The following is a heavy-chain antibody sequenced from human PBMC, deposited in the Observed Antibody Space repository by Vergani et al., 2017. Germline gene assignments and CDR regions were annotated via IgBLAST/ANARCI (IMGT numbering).Heavy chain of an antibody. V-gene: IGHV3-23*04. CDR1: GFTFSTHA. D-gene: IGHD5-24*01. J-gene: IGHJ4*02. CDR3: AKSGWLQHFGAHYFDS. Sequence: EVQLVESGGGLVQPGRSLRLSCTASGFTFSTHAMSWVRQTPGKGLEWVSTIKNDGGKSHYADFVKGRFAISRDNSRNTLYLQMNSLRVEDTAVYYCAKSGWLQHFGAHYFDSWGQGILVTVSS. CDR2: IKNDGGKS.